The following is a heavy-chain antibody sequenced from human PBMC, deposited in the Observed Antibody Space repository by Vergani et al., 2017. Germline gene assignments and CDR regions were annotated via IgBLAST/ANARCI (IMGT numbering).Heavy chain of an antibody. CDR3: ARVLFTDDGYKYRGLGMDV. CDR1: GYTFTSYD. V-gene: IGHV1-8*01. J-gene: IGHJ6*02. Sequence: QVQLVQSGAEVKKPGASVKVSCKASGYTFTSYDINWVRQATGQGLEWMGWMNPNSGNTGYAQKFQGRVTMTRNTSISTAYMELSSLRSEDTAVYYCARVLFTDDGYKYRGLGMDVWGQGTTVTVSS. CDR2: MNPNSGNT. D-gene: IGHD5-24*01.